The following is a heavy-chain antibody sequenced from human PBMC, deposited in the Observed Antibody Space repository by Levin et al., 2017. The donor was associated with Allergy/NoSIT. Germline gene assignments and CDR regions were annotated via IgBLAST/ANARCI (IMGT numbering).Heavy chain of an antibody. CDR1: GSSFSSYW. Sequence: GGSLRLSCQGSGSSFSSYWIGWVRQMPGKGLEWMGIIYPGDSDTRYSPSFQGQVTISADKSISTAYLQWSSLKASDTAIYYCARRGTRDYYYYIDGWGKGTTVTVAS. D-gene: IGHD1-1*01. CDR2: IYPGDSDT. CDR3: ARRGTRDYYYYIDG. J-gene: IGHJ6*03. V-gene: IGHV5-51*01.